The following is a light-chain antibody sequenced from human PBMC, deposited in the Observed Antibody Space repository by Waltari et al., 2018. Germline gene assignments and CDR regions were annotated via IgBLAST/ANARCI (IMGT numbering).Light chain of an antibody. CDR3: SSYRRSDIVV. J-gene: IGLJ2*01. Sequence: QSALTQPASVSGSPGQSITISCTGTSSDVGGYNYVSWYQHHPGKAPKIMICDVNDRPSGVSNRFSGSKSRNTASLTISGLQAEDEADYYCSSYRRSDIVVFGGGTKLTVL. CDR1: SSDVGGYNY. V-gene: IGLV2-14*03. CDR2: DVN.